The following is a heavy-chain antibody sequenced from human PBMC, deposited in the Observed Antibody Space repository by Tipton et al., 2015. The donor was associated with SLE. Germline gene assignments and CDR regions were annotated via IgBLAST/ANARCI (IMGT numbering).Heavy chain of an antibody. CDR2: INHSGST. CDR1: GGSFSGYY. D-gene: IGHD3-16*01. V-gene: IGHV4-34*01. Sequence: LRLSCAVYGGSFSGYYWSWIRQPPGKGLEWIGEINHSGSTNYNPSLKSRVTISVDTSKNQFSLKLSSVTAADTAVYYCARGTPGRGASTRGNFDYWGQGTLVTVSS. J-gene: IGHJ4*02. CDR3: ARGTPGRGASTRGNFDY.